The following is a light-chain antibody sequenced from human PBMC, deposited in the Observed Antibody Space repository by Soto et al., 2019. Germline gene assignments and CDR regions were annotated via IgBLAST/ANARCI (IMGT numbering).Light chain of an antibody. Sequence: EIVLTQSPGTLSLSPGERATLSCRASQSVSSNYLAWYQQKHGQAPRLLIYGASCRATGIPDRLSGSASGTDFTLTFSSLEAEDFAVDYCQQYGSSPFTFGPGTKVDIK. CDR2: GAS. CDR3: QQYGSSPFT. V-gene: IGKV3-20*01. CDR1: QSVSSNY. J-gene: IGKJ3*01.